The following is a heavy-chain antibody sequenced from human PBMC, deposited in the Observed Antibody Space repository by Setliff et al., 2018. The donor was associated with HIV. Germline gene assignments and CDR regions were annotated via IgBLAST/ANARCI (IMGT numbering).Heavy chain of an antibody. J-gene: IGHJ6*03. D-gene: IGHD3-16*01. CDR3: AVRPGGHMDV. V-gene: IGHV3-21*04. CDR1: GFTFSTYS. CDR2: ISSTSEYI. Sequence: SLRLSCAASGFTFSTYSMTWVRQAPGKGLEWVSSISSTSEYIYYAESVKGRFTISRDNAKNSLYLQMNSLRTEDTAIYYCAVRPGGHMDVWGRGTTVTV.